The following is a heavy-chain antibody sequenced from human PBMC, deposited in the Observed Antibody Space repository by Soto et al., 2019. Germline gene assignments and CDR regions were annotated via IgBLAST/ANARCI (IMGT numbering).Heavy chain of an antibody. Sequence: QVQLQQWGAGLLKPSETLSLTCAVYGGSFSGYYWSWIRQPPGKGLEWIGEINHSGSTNYNPSLKSRVTISVDTSKNQFSLKLSSVTAADTAVYYCARVCYSGSYYDYWCQGTLVTVSS. CDR2: INHSGST. V-gene: IGHV4-34*01. CDR3: ARVCYSGSYYDY. CDR1: GGSFSGYY. D-gene: IGHD1-26*01. J-gene: IGHJ4*02.